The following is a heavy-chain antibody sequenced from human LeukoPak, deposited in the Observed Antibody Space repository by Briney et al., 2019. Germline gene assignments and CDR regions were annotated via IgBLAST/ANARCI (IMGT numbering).Heavy chain of an antibody. CDR1: GGSISGYY. V-gene: IGHV4-34*01. Sequence: ETLSLTCAVYGGSISGYYWSWIREPPGKGLERVGEIHYTGGTSYNPSLKSRATISIDTSKNQLSLKLSSVTAADTAVYYCARGNILSGYCFDFWGQGALVTVSS. CDR3: ARGNILSGYCFDF. D-gene: IGHD3-9*01. J-gene: IGHJ4*02. CDR2: IHYTGGT.